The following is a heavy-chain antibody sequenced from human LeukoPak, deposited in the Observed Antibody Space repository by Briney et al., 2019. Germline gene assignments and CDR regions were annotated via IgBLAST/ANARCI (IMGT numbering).Heavy chain of an antibody. V-gene: IGHV1-69*05. CDR3: ARDRPPLLGVEDYYYYYMDV. J-gene: IGHJ6*03. CDR1: GGTFSSYA. D-gene: IGHD2/OR15-2a*01. Sequence: ASVKVSCKVSGGTFSSYAISWVRQATGQGLEWMGRIIPIFGTANYAQKFQGRVTITTDESTSTAYMELSSLRSEDTAVYYCARDRPPLLGVEDYYYYYMDVWGKGTTVTVSS. CDR2: IIPIFGTA.